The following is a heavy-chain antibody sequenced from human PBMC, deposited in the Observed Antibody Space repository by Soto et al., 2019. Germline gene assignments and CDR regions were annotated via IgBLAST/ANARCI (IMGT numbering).Heavy chain of an antibody. D-gene: IGHD6-25*01. CDR1: GYTLTYFY. V-gene: IGHV1-46*03. CDR3: ARGLGSGDY. CDR2: INPNGGST. J-gene: IGHJ4*02. Sequence: ASVKVSCKASGYTLTYFYIHWVRQAPGQGLEWMGIINPNGGSTYYAHNFQGRVTITRDTSTSTVYMDLSSLRSEDTAVYYCARGLGSGDYWGRGTLVTVSS.